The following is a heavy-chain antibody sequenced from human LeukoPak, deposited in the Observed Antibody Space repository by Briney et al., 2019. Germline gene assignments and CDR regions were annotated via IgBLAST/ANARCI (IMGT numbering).Heavy chain of an antibody. D-gene: IGHD3-10*01. Sequence: SETLSLTCAVSGGSISSGGYSWSWIRQPPGKGLEWIGYIYRSGSTYYNPSLKSRVTISVDRSKNQFSLKLSSVTAADTAVYYCARGSMVRGVNFDYWGQGTLVTVSS. CDR3: ARGSMVRGVNFDY. CDR2: IYRSGST. J-gene: IGHJ4*02. V-gene: IGHV4-30-2*01. CDR1: GGSISSGGYS.